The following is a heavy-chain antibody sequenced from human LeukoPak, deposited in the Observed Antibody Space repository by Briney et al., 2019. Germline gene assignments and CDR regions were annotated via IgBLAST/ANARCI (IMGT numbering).Heavy chain of an antibody. J-gene: IGHJ4*02. Sequence: ASVKVSCKASGYTFTGYYMHWVRQAPGQGLEWMGWINPNSGGTNYAQKFQGRVTMTRDTSISTAYMELSRLRSDDTAVYYCASPEAKSYGATFDYWGQGTLVTASS. D-gene: IGHD4/OR15-4a*01. V-gene: IGHV1-2*02. CDR2: INPNSGGT. CDR1: GYTFTGYY. CDR3: ASPEAKSYGATFDY.